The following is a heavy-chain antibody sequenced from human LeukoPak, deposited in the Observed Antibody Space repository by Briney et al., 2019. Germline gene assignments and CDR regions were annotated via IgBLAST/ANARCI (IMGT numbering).Heavy chain of an antibody. V-gene: IGHV3-13*01. CDR3: YCAVEDY. Sequence: PGGSLRLSCAASGFTFSTSDMHWVRQATGKGLEWVSAIGTAGDTYYPGSVKGRFTISRENAKNSLYLQMISLRAGDTAVYYCYCAVEDYWGQGTLVTVSS. CDR2: IGTAGDT. D-gene: IGHD2-15*01. CDR1: GFTFSTSD. J-gene: IGHJ4*02.